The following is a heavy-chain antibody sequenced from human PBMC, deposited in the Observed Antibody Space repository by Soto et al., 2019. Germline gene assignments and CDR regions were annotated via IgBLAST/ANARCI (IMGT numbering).Heavy chain of an antibody. J-gene: IGHJ6*02. CDR2: IFSGGST. Sequence: EVQLVESGGGLVQPGGSLRLSCAASGFTVSSNYMSWVRQAPGKGLEWVSVIFSGGSTYYADSVKGRFTISRDNSRNTLYRKMTSRRAEETAVYNCAREMVRGMDVWGQGTTVTVSS. CDR3: AREMVRGMDV. V-gene: IGHV3-66*01. D-gene: IGHD2-8*01. CDR1: GFTVSSNY.